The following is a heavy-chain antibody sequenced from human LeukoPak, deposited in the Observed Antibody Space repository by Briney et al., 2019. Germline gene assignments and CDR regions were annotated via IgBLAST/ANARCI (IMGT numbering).Heavy chain of an antibody. Sequence: TSETLSLTCAVYGGPFSGYYWSWIRQPPGKGLEWIGEINHSGSTNYNPSLKSRVTISVDTSKNQFSLKLSSVTAADTAVYCCARGVGNYCSGGSCYSGTPFYFDYWGQGTLVTVSS. D-gene: IGHD2-15*01. CDR2: INHSGST. CDR1: GGPFSGYY. J-gene: IGHJ4*02. V-gene: IGHV4-34*01. CDR3: ARGVGNYCSGGSCYSGTPFYFDY.